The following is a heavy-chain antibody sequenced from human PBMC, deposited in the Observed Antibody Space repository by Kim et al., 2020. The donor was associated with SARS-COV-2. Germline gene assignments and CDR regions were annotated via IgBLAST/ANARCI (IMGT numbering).Heavy chain of an antibody. J-gene: IGHJ4*02. Sequence: GGSLRLSCAASGVTFSSYGMHWVRQAPGKGLEWVAVIWYDGSNKYYADSVKGRFTISRDNSKNKLYLQMNSLRAEDTAVYYCAKDRESRYSGYDFFDYWGQGTLVTVSS. V-gene: IGHV3-33*06. CDR3: AKDRESRYSGYDFFDY. D-gene: IGHD5-12*01. CDR1: GVTFSSYG. CDR2: IWYDGSNK.